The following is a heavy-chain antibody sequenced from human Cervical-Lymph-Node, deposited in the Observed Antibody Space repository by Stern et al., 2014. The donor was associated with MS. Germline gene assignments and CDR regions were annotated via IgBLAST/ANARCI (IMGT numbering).Heavy chain of an antibody. CDR3: ARDRPGSSDTFDP. CDR1: GYTFTDYD. CDR2: VNPNTGGT. Sequence: QLVQSGAEVKKPGASVKVSCRASGYTFTDYDIHWVRQAPGQGLEFMGRVNPNTGGTNFVQKFQGRVTVTRDTSISTAYMELSRLRSDDTAVYYCARDRPGSSDTFDPWGQGTLVTVSS. V-gene: IGHV1-2*06. D-gene: IGHD6-6*01. J-gene: IGHJ5*02.